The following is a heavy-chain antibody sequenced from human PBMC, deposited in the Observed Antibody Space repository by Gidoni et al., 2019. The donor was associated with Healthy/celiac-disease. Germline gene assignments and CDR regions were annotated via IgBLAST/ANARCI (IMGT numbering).Heavy chain of an antibody. V-gene: IGHV3-15*01. CDR2: IKRTTDGGTT. CDR3: PPVLSVVPAAPSIVNS. D-gene: IGHD2-2*01. Sequence: EVQLVESGGGLVKPGGSLRLPCAAPGLTSSNAGRSWVRQAPGNGLEWVGRIKRTTDGGTTDYAAPVAGRFTISRAVSQTTLYLPMIRLNTEDTAVYFCPPVLSVVPAAPSIVNSWGRGTLVTVSS. CDR1: GLTSSNAG. J-gene: IGHJ4*02.